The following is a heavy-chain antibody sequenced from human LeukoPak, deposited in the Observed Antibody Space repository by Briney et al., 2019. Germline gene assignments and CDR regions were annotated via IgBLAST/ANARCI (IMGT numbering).Heavy chain of an antibody. CDR2: INPSGGSK. Sequence: GASVKVSCKASGYTFTLYHIHWVRQAPGHGLEWMGVINPSGGSKSYAQKLQGRVTMTRDTSTCTVYMELISLRSEDTAVYSCARGGQFDAFDIWGQGTMVTVSS. V-gene: IGHV1-46*04. D-gene: IGHD3-16*01. CDR1: GYTFTLYH. J-gene: IGHJ3*02. CDR3: ARGGQFDAFDI.